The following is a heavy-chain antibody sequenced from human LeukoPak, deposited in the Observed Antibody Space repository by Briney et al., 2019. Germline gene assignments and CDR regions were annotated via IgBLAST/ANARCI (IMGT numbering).Heavy chain of an antibody. Sequence: ASVKVSCKASGYTFTSYGISWVRQAPGQGLEWMGWISVYNGNTKYAQKFQGRVTMTTDTSTSTAYMELRSLRSDDTAVYYCARGVGANSRPDYWGQGTLVTVSS. CDR1: GYTFTSYG. D-gene: IGHD1-26*01. CDR2: ISVYNGNT. CDR3: ARGVGANSRPDY. J-gene: IGHJ4*02. V-gene: IGHV1-18*01.